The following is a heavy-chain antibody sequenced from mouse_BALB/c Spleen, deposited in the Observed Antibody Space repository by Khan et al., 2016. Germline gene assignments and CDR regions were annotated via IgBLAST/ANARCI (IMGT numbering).Heavy chain of an antibody. Sequence: EVKLLESGGGLVQPGGSLKLSCAASGFDFSRYWMSWVRQAPGKGLEWIGEINPDSSTINYTPSLKDKFIISRDNAKNTLYLQMSKVRSEDTALYYCARQGLLWSTTGYFDVWGAGTTVTVSS. D-gene: IGHD2-10*01. CDR2: INPDSSTI. CDR3: ARQGLLWSTTGYFDV. CDR1: GFDFSRYW. V-gene: IGHV4-1*02. J-gene: IGHJ1*01.